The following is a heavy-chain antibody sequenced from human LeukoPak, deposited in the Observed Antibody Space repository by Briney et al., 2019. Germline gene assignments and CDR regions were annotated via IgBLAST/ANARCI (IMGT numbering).Heavy chain of an antibody. CDR3: ARDWQWLGYDY. D-gene: IGHD6-19*01. CDR2: INGDGSST. CDR1: GFTFSSYW. Sequence: PGGSLRLSCAASGFTFSSYWMHWVRQAPGKGLVWVSRINGDGSSTSYADSVKGRFTISRDNAKNTLYLQMNSLRAEYTAVYYCARDWQWLGYDYWGQGTLVTVSS. J-gene: IGHJ4*02. V-gene: IGHV3-74*01.